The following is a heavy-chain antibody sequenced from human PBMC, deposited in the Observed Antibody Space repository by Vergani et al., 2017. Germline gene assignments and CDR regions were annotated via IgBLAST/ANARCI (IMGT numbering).Heavy chain of an antibody. CDR1: GFTFSGYW. CDR3: ARDRGNSGDYNFVY. V-gene: IGHV3-7*01. Sequence: EVQLVESGGGLVQPGGSLRLSCAASGFTFSGYWMTWVRQAPGKGLEWVANIKQDGSEKYYVDSVKGRFTISRDNAKNSLYLQMKSLRAEDTAVYYCARDRGNSGDYNFVYWGQGTLVTVSS. J-gene: IGHJ4*02. CDR2: IKQDGSEK. D-gene: IGHD1-26*01.